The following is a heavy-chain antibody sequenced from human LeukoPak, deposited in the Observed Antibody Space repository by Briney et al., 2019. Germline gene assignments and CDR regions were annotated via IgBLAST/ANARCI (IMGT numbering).Heavy chain of an antibody. CDR2: IYPGDSDT. D-gene: IGHD3-3*01. V-gene: IGHV5-51*01. CDR3: ARGDSAYDFWSGYSNPNWFDP. Sequence: GESLKISCKGSGYSFTSYWIGWVRQMPGKGLGWMGIIYPGDSDTRYSPSFQGQVTISADKSISTAYLQWSSLKASDTAMYYCARGDSAYDFWSGYSNPNWFDPWGQGTLVTVSS. J-gene: IGHJ5*02. CDR1: GYSFTSYW.